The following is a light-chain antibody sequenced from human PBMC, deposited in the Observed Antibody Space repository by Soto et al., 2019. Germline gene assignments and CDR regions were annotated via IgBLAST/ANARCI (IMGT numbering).Light chain of an antibody. CDR2: DNN. J-gene: IGLJ2*01. V-gene: IGLV1-51*01. CDR1: SSNIGNNY. CDR3: GTWDSSLRAVV. Sequence: QLVLTQPPSVSAAPGQRVTISCSGSSSNIGNNYVSWYQQFPGTAPKFLIYDNNKRPSGTPERFSGSKSGTSATLGITGLQTGDEADYYCGTWDSSLRAVVFGGGTKLTVL.